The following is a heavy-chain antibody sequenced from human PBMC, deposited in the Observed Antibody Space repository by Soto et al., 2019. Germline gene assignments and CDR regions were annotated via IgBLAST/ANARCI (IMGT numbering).Heavy chain of an antibody. D-gene: IGHD3-22*01. CDR2: ISAYNGDT. J-gene: IGHJ4*02. CDR3: ATGPYYDRSGSHVAVDY. V-gene: IGHV1-18*01. Sequence: ASWKVSCKASGYTFRNYGITWVRQAPGQGLEWMGWISAYNGDTKYAEKVQGRLTMTTDTSINTAYMELNSLGADDTAVYYCATGPYYDRSGSHVAVDYWGGGTLVTVSS. CDR1: GYTFRNYG.